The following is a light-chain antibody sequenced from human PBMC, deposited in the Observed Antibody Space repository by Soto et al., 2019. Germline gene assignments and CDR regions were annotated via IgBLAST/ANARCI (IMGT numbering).Light chain of an antibody. CDR2: DVN. J-gene: IGLJ2*01. V-gene: IGLV2-11*01. Sequence: QSVLTQPRSVSGSPGQWVTISCTGTSSDIGGYDYVSWYQQHPAKVPQLMIYDVNQRPSGVPDRCSGSKSANTASLTISGLQAEDEADYDCCSSAGSGPVVFGGGTKLTVL. CDR3: CSSAGSGPVV. CDR1: SSDIGGYDY.